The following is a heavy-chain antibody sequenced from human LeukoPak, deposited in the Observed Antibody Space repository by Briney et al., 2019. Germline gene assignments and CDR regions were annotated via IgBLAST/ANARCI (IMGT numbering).Heavy chain of an antibody. Sequence: PSETLSLTCTVSGGSISSYYWSWIRQPAGKGLEWIGRIYTSGSTKYNPSLKSRVTMSVEKSKNQFSLQLSSVTAADTAVYYCARGRGDSYYYDSSGYSDAFDIWGQGTMVTVSS. CDR3: ARGRGDSYYYDSSGYSDAFDI. D-gene: IGHD3-22*01. CDR2: IYTSGST. CDR1: GGSISSYY. J-gene: IGHJ3*02. V-gene: IGHV4-4*07.